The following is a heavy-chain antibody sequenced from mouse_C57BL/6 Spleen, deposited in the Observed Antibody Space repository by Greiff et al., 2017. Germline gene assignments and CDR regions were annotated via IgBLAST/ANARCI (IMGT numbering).Heavy chain of an antibody. CDR1: GYTFTSYW. Sequence: QVQLQQPGAELVKPGASVKMSCKASGYTFTSYWITWVKQRPGQGLEWIGDIYPGSGSTNYNEKFKSKATLTVDTSSSTAYMQLSSLTSEDSAVYYCARYHYYGSSYEYCDVWGTGTTVTVSS. D-gene: IGHD1-1*01. CDR3: ARYHYYGSSYEYCDV. CDR2: IYPGSGST. J-gene: IGHJ1*03. V-gene: IGHV1-55*01.